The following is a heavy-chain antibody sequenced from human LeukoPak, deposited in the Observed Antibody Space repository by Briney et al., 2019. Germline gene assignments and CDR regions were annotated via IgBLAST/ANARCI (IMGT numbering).Heavy chain of an antibody. CDR2: INHSGST. Sequence: SETLSLTCAVYGGSFSGYYWSWIRQPPGKGLEWIGEINHSGSTNYNPSLKSRVTISVDTSKNQFSPKLSSVTAADTAVYYCARGPPVPIAAAGRVDYWGQGTLVTVSS. CDR1: GGSFSGYY. V-gene: IGHV4-34*01. D-gene: IGHD6-13*01. CDR3: ARGPPVPIAAAGRVDY. J-gene: IGHJ4*02.